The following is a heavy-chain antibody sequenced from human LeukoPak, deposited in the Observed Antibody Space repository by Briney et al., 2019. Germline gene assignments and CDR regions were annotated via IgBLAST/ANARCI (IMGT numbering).Heavy chain of an antibody. CDR2: VNSDGSST. CDR3: AREEEGIGYYYYGMDV. CDR1: GFTVSSYW. J-gene: IGHJ6*02. V-gene: IGHV3-74*01. Sequence: GGSLRLSCAASGFTVSSYWMHWVGQAPGKGLVWVSRVNSDGSSTSYADSVKGRFTISRDNAKNTLYLQMNSLRAEDTAVYYCAREEEGIGYYYYGMDVWGQGTMVTVSS. D-gene: IGHD2-21*01.